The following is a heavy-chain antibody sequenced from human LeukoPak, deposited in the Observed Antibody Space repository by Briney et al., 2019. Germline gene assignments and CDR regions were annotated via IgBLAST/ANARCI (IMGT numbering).Heavy chain of an antibody. CDR1: GFTFSDYY. V-gene: IGHV3-11*04. Sequence: SGGFLRLSCAASGFTFSDYYMSWIRQAPGKGLEWVSYISSSGSTIYYADSVKGRFTISRDNAKNSLYLQMNSLRAEDTAVYYCAKDACHSSGCYSGIDYWGQGTLVTVSS. CDR3: AKDACHSSGCYSGIDY. J-gene: IGHJ4*02. CDR2: ISSSGSTI. D-gene: IGHD2-2*02.